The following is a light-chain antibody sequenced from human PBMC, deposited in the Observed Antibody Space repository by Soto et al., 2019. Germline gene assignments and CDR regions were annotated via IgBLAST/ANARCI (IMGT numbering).Light chain of an antibody. CDR2: VAS. CDR1: QPIRNR. J-gene: IGKJ2*01. Sequence: DIQMTQSPSTLSASVGDRVTITCRASQPIRNRLAWYQQKPGKAPKLLIYVASTLEGGVPSRISGSGSGTVFTCTISRLQPDDSATYYCQEYNTYNSFGQGTKLEIK. V-gene: IGKV1-5*03. CDR3: QEYNTYNS.